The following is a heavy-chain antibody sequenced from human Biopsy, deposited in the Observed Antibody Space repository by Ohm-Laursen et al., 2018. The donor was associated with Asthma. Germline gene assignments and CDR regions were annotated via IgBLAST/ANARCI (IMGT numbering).Heavy chain of an antibody. CDR3: ARGYSGSDRIVYYYSGLEV. Sequence: GASVKVSCKASGDSFSNYAINWVRQAPGQGLEWMGGLIPVLGTPDHAQKFEGRVTITADESTDTAYMELSSLSSEDTAVYYCARGYSGSDRIVYYYSGLEVWGQGTTVTVSS. J-gene: IGHJ6*02. CDR2: LIPVLGTP. CDR1: GDSFSNYA. V-gene: IGHV1-69*01. D-gene: IGHD5-12*01.